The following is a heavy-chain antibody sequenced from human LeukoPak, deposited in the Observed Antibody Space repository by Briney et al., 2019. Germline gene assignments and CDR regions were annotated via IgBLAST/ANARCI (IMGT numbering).Heavy chain of an antibody. CDR3: AKDRRAGSYDY. V-gene: IGHV3-23*01. D-gene: IGHD3-10*01. Sequence: GGSLRLSCAASGFTFSSYWMTWVRQAPGKGLEWVSAISGSGGNTYYADSMKGRFTISRDNSKNTLYLQMNSLRAEDTAVYYCAKDRRAGSYDYWGQGTLVTVSS. J-gene: IGHJ4*02. CDR1: GFTFSSYW. CDR2: ISGSGGNT.